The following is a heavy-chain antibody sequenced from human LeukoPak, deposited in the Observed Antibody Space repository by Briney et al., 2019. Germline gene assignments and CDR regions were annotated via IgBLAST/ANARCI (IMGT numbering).Heavy chain of an antibody. Sequence: GSLRLSCAASGFTFSDYYMSWIRQAPGKGLEWVPYISSSGSTIYYADSVKGRFTISRDNAKNSLYLQMNSLRAEDTAVYYCARESSSSRALDYWGQGTLVTVSS. D-gene: IGHD6-6*01. V-gene: IGHV3-11*01. J-gene: IGHJ4*02. CDR2: ISSSGSTI. CDR1: GFTFSDYY. CDR3: ARESSSSRALDY.